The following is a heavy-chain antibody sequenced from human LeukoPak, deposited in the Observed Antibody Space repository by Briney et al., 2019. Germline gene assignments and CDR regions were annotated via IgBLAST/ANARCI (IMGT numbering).Heavy chain of an antibody. CDR2: IYYSGST. Sequence: PSQTLSLTCTVSGGSISSGDYYWSWIRQPPGKGLEWIGYIYYSGSTYYNPSLKSRVTISVDTSKNQFSLKLSSVTAADTAVYYCARGSPYYYYGMDVWGQGTTVTVSS. CDR1: GGSISSGDYY. J-gene: IGHJ6*02. V-gene: IGHV4-30-4*01. CDR3: ARGSPYYYYGMDV.